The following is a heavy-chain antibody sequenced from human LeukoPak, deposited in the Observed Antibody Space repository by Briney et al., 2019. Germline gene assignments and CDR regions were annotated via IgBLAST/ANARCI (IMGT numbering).Heavy chain of an antibody. D-gene: IGHD5-12*01. Sequence: GGSLRLSCAASGFTFSSYAMSWVRQAPGKGLELVSAISGSGGSTYYADSVKGRFTISRDNSKNTLYLQMNSLRAEDTAVYYCAKAPGYSGYDFRGGVDYWGQGTLVTVSS. CDR3: AKAPGYSGYDFRGGVDY. V-gene: IGHV3-23*01. CDR2: ISGSGGST. J-gene: IGHJ4*02. CDR1: GFTFSSYA.